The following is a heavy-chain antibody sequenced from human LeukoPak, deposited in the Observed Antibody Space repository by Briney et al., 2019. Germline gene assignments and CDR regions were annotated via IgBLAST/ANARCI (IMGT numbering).Heavy chain of an antibody. CDR3: AKDKSYYDSSGYFDY. V-gene: IGHV3-30*04. Sequence: PGGSLRLSCAASGFTFSNYPLHWVRQAPGKGLEWVAVISYDGNNKYYADSVRGRFTISRDNSKNTLYLQMNSLRAEDTAVYYCAKDKSYYDSSGYFDYWGQGTLVTVSS. D-gene: IGHD3-22*01. CDR2: ISYDGNNK. J-gene: IGHJ4*02. CDR1: GFTFSNYP.